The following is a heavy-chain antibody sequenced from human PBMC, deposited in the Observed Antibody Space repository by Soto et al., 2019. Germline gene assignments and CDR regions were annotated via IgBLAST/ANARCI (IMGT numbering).Heavy chain of an antibody. CDR3: ARGSR. CDR1: GFTFSTNW. V-gene: IGHV3-7*05. Sequence: ESGGGLVPPGGSLRLSCAASGFTFSTNWMSWVRQAPGKGLEWVANVNPGGTDKDYVDSVRGRFTISRDNAEDSLFLQMNSLRPEDTAMYYCARGSRWGQGTMVTVSS. CDR2: VNPGGTDK. J-gene: IGHJ3*01.